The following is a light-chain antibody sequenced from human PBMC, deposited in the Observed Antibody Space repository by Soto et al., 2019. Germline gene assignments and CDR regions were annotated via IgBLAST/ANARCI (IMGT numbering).Light chain of an antibody. CDR2: RAS. CDR3: QKYSTWPPRYT. V-gene: IGKV3-15*01. J-gene: IGKJ2*01. CDR1: QSVSSY. Sequence: EIVMTQSPATLSVPPGGRATLSCRASQSVSSYLAWYQQRPGQPPRLLIYRASTRATGIPARFSGSGSGTEFSLTISSLQSKDFAVYYCQKYSTWPPRYTFGQGTKLEI.